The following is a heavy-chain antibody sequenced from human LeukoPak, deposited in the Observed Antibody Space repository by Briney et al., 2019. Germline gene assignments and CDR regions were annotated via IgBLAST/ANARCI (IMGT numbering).Heavy chain of an antibody. J-gene: IGHJ4*02. CDR1: EFTFSSYW. V-gene: IGHV3-7*01. CDR3: ARVFGAGYSDY. CDR2: IKQDGSEK. Sequence: GGSLRLSCAASEFTFSSYWMSWVRQAPGKGLEWVASIKQDGSEKYYVDSVKGRVSISRDNAKNSLYLQMNSLRAEDTAVYYCARVFGAGYSDYWGQGTLVTVSS. D-gene: IGHD4/OR15-4a*01.